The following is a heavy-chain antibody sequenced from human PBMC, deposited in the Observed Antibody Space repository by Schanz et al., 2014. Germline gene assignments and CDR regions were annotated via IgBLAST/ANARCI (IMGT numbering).Heavy chain of an antibody. CDR1: GFTFSTYA. Sequence: EVELVESGGGLVLPGGSLRLSCAASGFTFSTYAMSWVRQAPGKGLEWVSGISGSGGSSYYADSVKGRFTISRDNSKNTLLLQMTGLRAEDTAVYYCVRDAGRDGYNLAFDVWGQGTLVTVSS. J-gene: IGHJ3*01. V-gene: IGHV3-23*04. CDR2: ISGSGGSS. CDR3: VRDAGRDGYNLAFDV. D-gene: IGHD1-1*01.